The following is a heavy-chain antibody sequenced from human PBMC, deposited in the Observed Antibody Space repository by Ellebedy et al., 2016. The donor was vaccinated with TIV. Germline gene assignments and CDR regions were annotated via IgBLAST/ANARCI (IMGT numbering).Heavy chain of an antibody. CDR1: EFTFSSYS. CDR3: ARSRTHGRVTVIDWGDDYYYYAMDV. D-gene: IGHD3-22*01. Sequence: GESLKISCAASEFTFSSYSMNWVRQAPGKGLEWVSYISGDSSTIYYADSVKGRFTISSDNAKKSLYLQMKSLRDEDTAVYYCARSRTHGRVTVIDWGDDYYYYAMDVWGQGTAVTVSS. CDR2: ISGDSSTI. J-gene: IGHJ6*02. V-gene: IGHV3-48*02.